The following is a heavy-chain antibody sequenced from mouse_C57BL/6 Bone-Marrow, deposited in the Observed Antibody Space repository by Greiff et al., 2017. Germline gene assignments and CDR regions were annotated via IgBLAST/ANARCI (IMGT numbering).Heavy chain of an antibody. CDR1: GYTFTDYE. CDR2: IDPETGGT. CDR3: TRGGSVYDY. V-gene: IGHV1-15*01. Sequence: QVQLQQSGAELVRPGASVTLSCKASGYTFTDYEMHWVKQTPVHGLEWIGAIDPETGGTAYNQKFKGKAILTADKSSSTAYLELSSLTSEDSAVYDWTRGGSVYDYWGQGTTLTVSS. J-gene: IGHJ2*01. D-gene: IGHD3-2*02.